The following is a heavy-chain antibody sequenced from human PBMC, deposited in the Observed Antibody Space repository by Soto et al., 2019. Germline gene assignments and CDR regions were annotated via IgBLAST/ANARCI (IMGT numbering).Heavy chain of an antibody. Sequence: ASVKVSCKASGYTFTGYYIHWVREAPGQGLEWMGWISAYNGNTNYAQKLQGRVTITTDTSTSTAYMELRSLRSDDTAVYYCARCSGGSCYFFDYWGQGTLVTVSS. CDR1: GYTFTGYY. D-gene: IGHD2-15*01. CDR3: ARCSGGSCYFFDY. V-gene: IGHV1-18*04. CDR2: ISAYNGNT. J-gene: IGHJ4*02.